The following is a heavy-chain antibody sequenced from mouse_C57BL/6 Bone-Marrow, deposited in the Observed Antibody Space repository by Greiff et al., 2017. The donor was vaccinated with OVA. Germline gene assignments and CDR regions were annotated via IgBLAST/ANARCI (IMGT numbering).Heavy chain of an antibody. V-gene: IGHV1-72*01. D-gene: IGHD1-1*01. CDR3: ARSITTVDWYFDV. CDR2: IDPNSGGT. Sequence: QVQLKQPGAELVKPGASVKLSCKASGYTFTSYWMHWVKQRPGRGLEWIGRIDPNSGGTKYNEKFKSKATLTVDKPSSTAYMQLSSLTSEDSAVYYCARSITTVDWYFDVWGTGTTVTVSS. J-gene: IGHJ1*03. CDR1: GYTFTSYW.